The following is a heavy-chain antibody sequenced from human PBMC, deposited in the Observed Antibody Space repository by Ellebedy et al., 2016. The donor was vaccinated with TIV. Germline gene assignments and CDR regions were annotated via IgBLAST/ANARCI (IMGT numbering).Heavy chain of an antibody. Sequence: ASVKVSXXASGYTFTGYYIHWVRQAPGQGLEWMGWINPNSGGTNYAQKFQGRVTMTRDTSISTAYMELSRLRSDDTAVYYCAGDFWSGYRYYYYYYMDVWGKGTMVTVSS. CDR3: AGDFWSGYRYYYYYYMDV. J-gene: IGHJ6*03. CDR1: GYTFTGYY. D-gene: IGHD3-3*01. V-gene: IGHV1-2*02. CDR2: INPNSGGT.